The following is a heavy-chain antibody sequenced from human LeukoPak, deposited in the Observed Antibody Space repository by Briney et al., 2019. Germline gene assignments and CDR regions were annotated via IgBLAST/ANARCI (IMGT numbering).Heavy chain of an antibody. V-gene: IGHV4-4*09. CDR1: GGSISSYY. Sequence: SETLSLTCTVSGGSISSYYWSWIRQPPGKGLEWIGYIYTSGSTNYNPSLKSRVTISADTSKNQFSLKLSSVTAADTAAYYCARHDSSSSRWFDPWGQGTLVTVSS. D-gene: IGHD6-6*01. CDR3: ARHDSSSSRWFDP. CDR2: IYTSGST. J-gene: IGHJ5*02.